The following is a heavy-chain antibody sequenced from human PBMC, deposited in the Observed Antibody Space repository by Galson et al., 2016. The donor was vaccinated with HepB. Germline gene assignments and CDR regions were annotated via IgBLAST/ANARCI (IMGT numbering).Heavy chain of an antibody. CDR1: GGSFSGFY. Sequence: SETLSLTCAVYGGSFSGFYWSWIRQSPGKGLEWIGEIYQTGTANYDPSFTRRVSMSVDKSKNQFSLRLDSVTAADTAVYYCTRGTLGTAATMAFDYWGQGTLVSVSS. CDR3: TRGTLGTAATMAFDY. CDR2: IYQTGTA. J-gene: IGHJ4*02. D-gene: IGHD4/OR15-4a*01. V-gene: IGHV4-34*01.